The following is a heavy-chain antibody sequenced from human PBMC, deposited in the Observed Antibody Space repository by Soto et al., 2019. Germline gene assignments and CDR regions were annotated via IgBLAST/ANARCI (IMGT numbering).Heavy chain of an antibody. J-gene: IGHJ4*02. Sequence: EVQLVESGGGLVQPGGSLRLSCAASGFTFSNLYMTWVRQAPGKGLEWVAGISSGGSTYYADSVKARFTISRDNSKNTLYLEMKSLRAEDTAGYYCATETLGGGYDFFDGGQGTLVTVSS. CDR3: ATETLGGGYDFFD. D-gene: IGHD3-3*01. CDR1: GFTFSNLY. V-gene: IGHV3-66*01. CDR2: ISSGGST.